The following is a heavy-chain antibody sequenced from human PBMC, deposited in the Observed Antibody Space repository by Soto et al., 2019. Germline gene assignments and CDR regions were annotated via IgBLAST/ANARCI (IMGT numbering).Heavy chain of an antibody. CDR1: GGSISSSSYY. CDR3: ARHPGGGDIVVVPAAMMFDY. Sequence: PSETLSLTCTVSGGSISSSSYYWGWIRQPPGKGLEWIGSIYYSGSTYYNPSLKSRVTISVDTSKNQFSLKLSSVTAADTAVYYCARHPGGGDIVVVPAAMMFDYWGQGTLVTVSS. J-gene: IGHJ4*02. CDR2: IYYSGST. D-gene: IGHD2-2*01. V-gene: IGHV4-39*01.